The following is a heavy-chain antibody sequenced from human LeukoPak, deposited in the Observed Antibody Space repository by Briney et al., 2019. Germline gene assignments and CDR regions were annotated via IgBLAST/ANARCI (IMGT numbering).Heavy chain of an antibody. Sequence: GGSLRLSCAASGFTVSSNYMSWVRQAPGKGLEWVSVIYSGGSTYYADSVKGRFTISRDNSKNTLYLQMNSLRAEDTAVYYCATSYGYLAHYDYWGQGTLVTVSS. V-gene: IGHV3-53*01. CDR1: GFTVSSNY. CDR3: ATSYGYLAHYDY. J-gene: IGHJ4*02. D-gene: IGHD5-18*01. CDR2: IYSGGST.